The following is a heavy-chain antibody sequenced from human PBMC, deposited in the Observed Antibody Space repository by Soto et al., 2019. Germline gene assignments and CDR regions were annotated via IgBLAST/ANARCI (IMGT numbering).Heavy chain of an antibody. V-gene: IGHV4-39*07. Sequence: PSETLSLTCTVSGGSISSSNYYWGWIRQPPGKGLEWIGNIYYSGSSYYSPSLKSRVTISVDTSKNQFSLKLSSVTAADTAVYYCARGISAASAIHWFVPCGHGTLVTVSS. J-gene: IGHJ5*02. CDR3: ARGISAASAIHWFVP. D-gene: IGHD6-13*01. CDR2: IYYSGSS. CDR1: GGSISSSNYY.